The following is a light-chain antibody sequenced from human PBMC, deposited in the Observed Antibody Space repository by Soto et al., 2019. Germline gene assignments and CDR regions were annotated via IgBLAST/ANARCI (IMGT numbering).Light chain of an antibody. CDR3: QQTYNLPRT. Sequence: DIRMTQSPSSLSASVGDRVTITCRASLTIGDSLSWFQQKVGKPPTLLIYGASALQSGVPARSSGSGSGTDFTLTINNMQREDFATYYCQQTYNLPRTFGQGTKVDIK. CDR2: GAS. J-gene: IGKJ1*01. CDR1: LTIGDS. V-gene: IGKV1-39*01.